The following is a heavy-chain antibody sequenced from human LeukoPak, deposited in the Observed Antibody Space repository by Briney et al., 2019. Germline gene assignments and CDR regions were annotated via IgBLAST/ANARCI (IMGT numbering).Heavy chain of an antibody. Sequence: SETLSLTCTVSGGSISSSSYYWGWTRQPPGKGLEWIGSIYYSGSTYYNPSLKSRVTISVDTSKNQFSLKLSSVTAADMAVYYCARARVAAAGYYYYYMDVWGKGTTVTVSS. CDR1: GGSISSSSYY. CDR3: ARARVAAAGYYYYYMDV. J-gene: IGHJ6*03. V-gene: IGHV4-39*07. D-gene: IGHD6-13*01. CDR2: IYYSGST.